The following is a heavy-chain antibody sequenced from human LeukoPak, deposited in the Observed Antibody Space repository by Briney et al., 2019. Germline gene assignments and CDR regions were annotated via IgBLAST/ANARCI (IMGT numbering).Heavy chain of an antibody. CDR1: GGSFSGYY. V-gene: IGHV4-34*01. Sequence: SETLPLTCAVYGGSFSGYYWSWIRQPPGKGLEWIGEINHSEGTNYNPSLKSRVTISVDTSKNQFSLKLSSVTAADTAVYYCAGSIVLMVYAIGWFDPWGQGTLVTVSS. CDR3: AGSIVLMVYAIGWFDP. CDR2: INHSEGT. J-gene: IGHJ5*02. D-gene: IGHD2-8*01.